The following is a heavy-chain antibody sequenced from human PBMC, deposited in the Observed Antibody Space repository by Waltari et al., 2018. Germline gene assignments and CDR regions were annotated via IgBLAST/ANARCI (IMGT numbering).Heavy chain of an antibody. CDR1: GGSISSYY. CDR2: IYTSGST. J-gene: IGHJ5*02. Sequence: QVQLQESGPGLVKPSETLSLTCTVSGGSISSYYWSWIRQPAGKGLEWIGRIYTSGSTNYNPSLKSRVTMSVDTSKNQFSLKLSSVTAADTAVYYCARVSARPSKGWFDPWGQGTLVTVSS. V-gene: IGHV4-4*07. CDR3: ARVSARPSKGWFDP.